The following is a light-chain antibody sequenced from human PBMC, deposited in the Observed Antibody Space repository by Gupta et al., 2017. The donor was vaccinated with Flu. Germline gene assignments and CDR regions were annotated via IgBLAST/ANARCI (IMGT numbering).Light chain of an antibody. CDR2: RNN. J-gene: IGLJ3*02. CDR1: SSNIGSNP. CDR3: AAWDDILNGTV. V-gene: IGLV1-44*01. Sequence: QSVLTQPPSASGTPGQRVTISCSGSSSNIGSNPVNWYQQFPGTAPKLLIYRNNERPSGVPDRLSGSRSGTSASLAISGLQSEDEADYYCAAWDDILNGTVFGGGTKLTVL.